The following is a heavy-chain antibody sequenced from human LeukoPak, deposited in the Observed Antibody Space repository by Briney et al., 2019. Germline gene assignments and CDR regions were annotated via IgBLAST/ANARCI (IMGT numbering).Heavy chain of an antibody. Sequence: GGSLRLSCAASGFTFSGSAMHWVRQASGKGLEWVGRIRSKANSYATAYAASVKGRFTISRDDSKNTAYLQMNSLKTEDTAVYYCTRQQQPYYYYYMDVWSKGTTVTVSS. J-gene: IGHJ6*03. D-gene: IGHD5-18*01. CDR2: IRSKANSYAT. V-gene: IGHV3-73*01. CDR1: GFTFSGSA. CDR3: TRQQQPYYYYYMDV.